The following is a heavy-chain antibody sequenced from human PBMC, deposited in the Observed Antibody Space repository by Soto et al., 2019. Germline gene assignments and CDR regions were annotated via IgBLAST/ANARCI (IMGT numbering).Heavy chain of an antibody. V-gene: IGHV4-39*01. D-gene: IGHD2-2*01. CDR2: IYYSGTI. CDR3: ARASLAPAAVHDAFDM. CDR1: GGSISGSSFY. J-gene: IGHJ3*02. Sequence: QLQLQGSGPRLVKPSETLSLTCSVCGGSISGSSFYWAWIRQPPGKGLEWIGSIYYSGTIYYNPSLKSRVTISADTSKNEFSLRLSSVTAADTAVYYCARASLAPAAVHDAFDMWGQGTMVTVSS.